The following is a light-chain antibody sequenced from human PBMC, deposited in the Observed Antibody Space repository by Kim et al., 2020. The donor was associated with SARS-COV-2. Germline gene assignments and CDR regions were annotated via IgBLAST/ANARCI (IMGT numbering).Light chain of an antibody. V-gene: IGLV3-1*01. Sequence: SYELTQPPSVSVSPGQTASITCSGDNLGDKFVCWYQQKPGQSPILLIYRNSKRPSGIPERFSGSNSGNTATLTISGAQAVDEADYYCQAWASRSWVFGGGTKRTVL. CDR3: QAWASRSWV. J-gene: IGLJ3*02. CDR2: RNS. CDR1: NLGDKF.